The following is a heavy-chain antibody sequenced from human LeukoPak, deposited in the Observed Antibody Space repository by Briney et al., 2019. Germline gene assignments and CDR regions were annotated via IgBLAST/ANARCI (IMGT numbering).Heavy chain of an antibody. V-gene: IGHV3-74*01. CDR2: INGDETST. D-gene: IGHD5-24*01. CDR3: VRGDGPYPPYYGMDV. CDR1: GFTFSGYW. Sequence: RTGGSLRLSCAASGFTFSGYWMHWVRQAPGKGLVWVSRINGDETSTSYADSVMGRFTISRDNAKNTLYLQMNNLRAEDTALYYCVRGDGPYPPYYGMDVWGQGTTVTVSS. J-gene: IGHJ6*02.